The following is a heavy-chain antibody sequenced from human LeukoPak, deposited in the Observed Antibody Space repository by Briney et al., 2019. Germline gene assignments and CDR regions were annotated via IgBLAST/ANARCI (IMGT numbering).Heavy chain of an antibody. J-gene: IGHJ3*02. CDR1: GGSIADSY. Sequence: SETLSLTCSVSGGSIADSYWSWIRQSPGKGLEWIGNIYNSANTHYNPSLKTRVTMSVDTSKNQFSLKLNSVTAADTGIYYCARHSRSGYIGYENAFDIWGQGTMVTVSS. CDR3: ARHSRSGYIGYENAFDI. V-gene: IGHV4-59*04. D-gene: IGHD5-12*01. CDR2: IYNSANT.